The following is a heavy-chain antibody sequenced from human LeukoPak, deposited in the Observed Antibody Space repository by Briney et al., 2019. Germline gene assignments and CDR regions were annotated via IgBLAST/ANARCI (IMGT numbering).Heavy chain of an antibody. CDR1: GGTFSSYA. J-gene: IGHJ4*02. Sequence: ASVKVSCKASGGTFSSYAVSWVRQAPGQGLEWMGGIIPIFGTANYAQKFQGRVTITADESTSTAYMELSSLRSEDTAVYYCARDLGQWLVHHYWGQGTLVTVSS. V-gene: IGHV1-69*13. CDR3: ARDLGQWLVHHY. D-gene: IGHD6-19*01. CDR2: IIPIFGTA.